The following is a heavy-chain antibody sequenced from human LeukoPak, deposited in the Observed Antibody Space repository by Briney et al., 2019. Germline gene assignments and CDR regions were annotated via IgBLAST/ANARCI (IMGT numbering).Heavy chain of an antibody. CDR2: ISGRGGST. V-gene: IGHV3-23*01. CDR1: GFTFSSYA. Sequence: GGSLRLSCVASGFTFSSYAMNWVRQAPGKGLEWVSAISGRGGSTYYADSVKGRFTISRDNSKNTLYLEMNSLRAEDTAVYYCARGPHYDILTGYTYGMDVWGQGTTVTVSS. D-gene: IGHD3-9*01. J-gene: IGHJ6*02. CDR3: ARGPHYDILTGYTYGMDV.